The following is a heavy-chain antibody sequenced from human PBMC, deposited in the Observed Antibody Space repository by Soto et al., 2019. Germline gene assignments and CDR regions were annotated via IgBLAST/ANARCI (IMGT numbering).Heavy chain of an antibody. D-gene: IGHD2-15*01. Sequence: QVQLQESGPGLVKPSETLSLTCSVSGGSIISHYWSWIRQPPGKGLEWIGYIHYTGSTDYNPSLKSRLSISVGTSKNQSALKLSTVTAADTAVYYCARGGWSLDYWGQGTLVTVSS. CDR1: GGSIISHY. CDR3: ARGGWSLDY. V-gene: IGHV4-59*11. J-gene: IGHJ4*02. CDR2: IHYTGST.